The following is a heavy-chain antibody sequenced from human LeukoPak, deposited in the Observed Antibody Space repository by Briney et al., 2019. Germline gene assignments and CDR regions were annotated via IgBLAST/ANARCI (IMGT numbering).Heavy chain of an antibody. CDR3: AKGLAAAASDSYGMDV. D-gene: IGHD6-13*01. V-gene: IGHV3-23*01. CDR1: GFTFSTYA. J-gene: IGHJ6*02. CDR2: ISGSGGST. Sequence: GGSLRLSCAASGFTFSTYAMSWVRQAPGKGLEWVSVISGSGGSTYYGDSVKGRYTISRDNSKNTLFLQMNSLRAEDTAVYYCAKGLAAAASDSYGMDVWGQGTTVTVSS.